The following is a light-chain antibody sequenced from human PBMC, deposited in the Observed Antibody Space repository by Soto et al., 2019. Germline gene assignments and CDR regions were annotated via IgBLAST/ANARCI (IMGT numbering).Light chain of an antibody. J-gene: IGKJ2*01. CDR3: QQYYSALT. V-gene: IGKV4-1*01. CDR2: WAS. Sequence: DIVMTQSPESLAVSLGERATINCKSSRSVLSSSNNRNYVAWYQQKAGQSPKLIISWASARESGVPERISGSGAATDVMLTISRLQAEEVAVYAFQQYYSALTFGQGTKLEIK. CDR1: RSVLSSSNNRNY.